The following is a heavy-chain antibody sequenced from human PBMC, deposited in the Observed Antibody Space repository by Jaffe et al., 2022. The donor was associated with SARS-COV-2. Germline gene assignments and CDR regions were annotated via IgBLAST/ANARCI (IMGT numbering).Heavy chain of an antibody. V-gene: IGHV4-59*01. CDR3: ARADRIAVAGTQYYYYYYGMDV. Sequence: QVQLQESGPGLVKPSETLSLTCTVSGGSISSYYWSWIRQPPGKGLEWIGYIYYSGSTNYNPSLKSRVTISVDTSKNQFSLKLSSVTAADTAVYYCARADRIAVAGTQYYYYYYGMDVWGQGTTVTVSS. D-gene: IGHD6-19*01. CDR2: IYYSGST. J-gene: IGHJ6*02. CDR1: GGSISSYY.